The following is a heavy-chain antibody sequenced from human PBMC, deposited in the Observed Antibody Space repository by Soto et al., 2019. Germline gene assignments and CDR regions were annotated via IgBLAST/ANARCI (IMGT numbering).Heavy chain of an antibody. D-gene: IGHD6-19*01. CDR3: AKDRGEVKGGIAVAGFLDY. Sequence: EVQLLESGGGLVQPGGSLRLSCAASGFTFSSYAMSWVRQAPGKGLEWVSAISGSGGSTYYADSVKGRFTISRDNSKNTLDLQLNSVGAEETAVYYCAKDRGEVKGGIAVAGFLDYWGQGTLVTVSS. J-gene: IGHJ4*02. CDR2: ISGSGGST. V-gene: IGHV3-23*01. CDR1: GFTFSSYA.